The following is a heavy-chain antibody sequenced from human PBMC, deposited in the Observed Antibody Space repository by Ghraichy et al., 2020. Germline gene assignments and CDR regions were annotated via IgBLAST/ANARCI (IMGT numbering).Heavy chain of an antibody. Sequence: SETLSLTCTVSGGSISSYYWSWLRQPPGKGLEWIGNIDFSGGSKYSPSLTSRVTISVDTSKNQFSLKLDSVTAADTAVYYCAGAMRFHWYFDLWGRGSLVTVSS. J-gene: IGHJ2*01. CDR2: IDFSGGS. CDR1: GGSISSYY. V-gene: IGHV4-59*01. CDR3: AGAMRFHWYFDL.